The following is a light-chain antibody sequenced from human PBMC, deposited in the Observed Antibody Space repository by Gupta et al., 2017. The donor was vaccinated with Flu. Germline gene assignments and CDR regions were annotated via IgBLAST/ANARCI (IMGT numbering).Light chain of an antibody. CDR3: QQPYSFPLT. J-gene: IGKJ4*02. CDR1: QDIDTW. Sequence: PSSLSVSLGDTVTISCRASQDIDTWVAWYQQSPVKPPKLLIYAASTLKGGVPSRFSGSGFGTDFTLTITSLQPEDFATYYCQQPYSFPLTFGWGTMVE. V-gene: IGKV1-12*02. CDR2: AAS.